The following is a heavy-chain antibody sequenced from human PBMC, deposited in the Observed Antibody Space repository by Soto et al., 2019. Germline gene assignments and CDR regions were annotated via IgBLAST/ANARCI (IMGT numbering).Heavy chain of an antibody. Sequence: SETLSLTCAVYGGSFSGYYWSWIRQPPGKGLEWIGEINHSGSTNYNPSLKSRVTISVDTSKNQFSLKLSSVTAADTAVYYCARVVYCSSTSCSRLGWFDPWGQGTLVTVSS. CDR2: INHSGST. J-gene: IGHJ5*02. CDR1: GGSFSGYY. CDR3: ARVVYCSSTSCSRLGWFDP. V-gene: IGHV4-34*01. D-gene: IGHD2-2*01.